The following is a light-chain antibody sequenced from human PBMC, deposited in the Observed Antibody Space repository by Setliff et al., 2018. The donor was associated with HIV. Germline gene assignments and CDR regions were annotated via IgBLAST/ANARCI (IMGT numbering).Light chain of an antibody. J-gene: IGLJ1*01. CDR2: DVT. CDR3: CSYAGSYTSLYV. V-gene: IGLV2-11*01. CDR1: SSDVGGYNY. Sequence: QSVLTQSRSVSGSPGQSVTISCTGTSSDVGGYNYVSWYQHLPGKAPKLMIYDVTKRPSGVPDRFSGSKSGNTASLTISGLQSEDEADYYCCSYAGSYTSLYVFGTGTKVTVL.